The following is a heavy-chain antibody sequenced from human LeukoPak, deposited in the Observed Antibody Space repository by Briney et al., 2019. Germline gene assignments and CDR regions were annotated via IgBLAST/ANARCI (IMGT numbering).Heavy chain of an antibody. J-gene: IGHJ5*02. CDR1: GGSMRGYY. Sequence: PSETLSLTCTVSGGSMRGYYGSWLRQSPGKGLEWLGYIYDNGTTNYNRSLQSRGTISIDISKNQFSLKLSSISAADTAVYYCARVWLQRDVLAPWGRGTLVTVSS. V-gene: IGHV4-59*01. CDR3: ARVWLQRDVLAP. D-gene: IGHD5-12*01. CDR2: IYDNGTT.